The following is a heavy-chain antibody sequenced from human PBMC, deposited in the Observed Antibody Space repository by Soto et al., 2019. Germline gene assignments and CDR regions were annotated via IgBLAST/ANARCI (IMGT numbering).Heavy chain of an antibody. D-gene: IGHD4-4*01. CDR1: GFTLNDY. Sequence: GSLRLSCVASGFTLNDYMAWIRQAPGKGLEWISYITTSGDVIYYADSVKGRFTISRDNAKDSLYLQMNSLRADDTAVYYCARDRSNKGMDVWGQGTTVTVSS. CDR3: ARDRSNKGMDV. V-gene: IGHV3-11*01. J-gene: IGHJ6*02. CDR2: ITTSGDVI.